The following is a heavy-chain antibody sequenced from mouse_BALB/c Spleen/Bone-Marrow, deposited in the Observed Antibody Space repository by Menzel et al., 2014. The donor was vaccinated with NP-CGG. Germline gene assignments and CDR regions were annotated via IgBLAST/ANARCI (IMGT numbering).Heavy chain of an antibody. CDR2: ITYSDST. CDR3: VRGWEVFTY. D-gene: IGHD4-1*01. J-gene: IGHJ3*01. V-gene: IGHV3-8*02. Sequence: DVHLVESGPSLVKPSQTLSHTCSVTGYSITGGYWNWIRKFPGNKLEYMGYITYSDSTYYNPSLKSRISITRDTSKNQYYLQLNSVTTEDTATYYCVRGWEVFTYWGQGTLVTVSA. CDR1: GYSITGGY.